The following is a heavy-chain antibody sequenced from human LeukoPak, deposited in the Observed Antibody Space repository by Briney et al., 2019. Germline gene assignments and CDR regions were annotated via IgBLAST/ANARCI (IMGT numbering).Heavy chain of an antibody. CDR3: ATGYCSSASCYNWFDP. Sequence: ASVKVSCKVSGYTLTELSMHWVRQAPGKGLEWMGGFDPEDGEIIYAQKFQGRVTMTEDTSTDTAYMELSSLRSEDTAVYYCATGYCSSASCYNWFDPWGQGTLVTVSS. CDR2: FDPEDGEI. D-gene: IGHD2-2*01. V-gene: IGHV1-24*01. CDR1: GYTLTELS. J-gene: IGHJ5*02.